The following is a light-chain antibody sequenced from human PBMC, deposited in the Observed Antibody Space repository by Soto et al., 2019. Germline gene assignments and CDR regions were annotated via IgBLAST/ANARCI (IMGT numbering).Light chain of an antibody. CDR2: ENN. CDR1: SSNIRYNY. J-gene: IGLJ3*02. Sequence: QSVLTQPPSVSAAPGQKVTISCSGSSSNIRYNYVSWYQQFPGTAPKLLIYENNKRPSGIPDRFSGSKSGTSATLVITGLQTGDEADYYCGTWDNSLSAGVFGGGTKLTVL. CDR3: GTWDNSLSAGV. V-gene: IGLV1-51*02.